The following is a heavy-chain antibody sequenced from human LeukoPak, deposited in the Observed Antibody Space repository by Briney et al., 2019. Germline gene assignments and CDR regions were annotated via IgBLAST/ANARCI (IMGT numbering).Heavy chain of an antibody. CDR2: IREDGNEK. CDR3: ATSSGWRFDY. V-gene: IGHV3-7*01. CDR1: GFTLSSYW. J-gene: IGHJ4*02. D-gene: IGHD3-22*01. Sequence: GGSLRLSCVASGFTLSSYWMSWVRQAPGKGLEWVANIREDGNEKYYVDSVKGRFTISRDNAKNSLWLQMNSLRAEDTAVYYCATSSGWRFDYWGQGTLVAVSS.